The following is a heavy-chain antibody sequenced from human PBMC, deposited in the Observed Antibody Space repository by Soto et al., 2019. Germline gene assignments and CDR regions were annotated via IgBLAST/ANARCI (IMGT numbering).Heavy chain of an antibody. J-gene: IGHJ1*01. CDR1: GYTFTGYY. Sequence: ASVKVSCKASGYTFTGYYMHWVRQAPGQGLEWMGWISPYSGNTNYLQRLQGRVTMTTDTSTSTAYMELRSLRSDDTAVYYCARDKENDILTGYYPSPYNSWGQGTLVTVSS. V-gene: IGHV1-18*04. CDR2: ISPYSGNT. D-gene: IGHD3-9*01. CDR3: ARDKENDILTGYYPSPYNS.